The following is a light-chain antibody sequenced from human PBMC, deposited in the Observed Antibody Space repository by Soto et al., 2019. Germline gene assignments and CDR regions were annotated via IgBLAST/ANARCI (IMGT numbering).Light chain of an antibody. Sequence: DIQMTQSPATLSASLGDRVTITCRASQSISSWLAWYQQKPGKAPKLLIYDASSLESGVPSRFSGSGSGTEFPLTISSLQPDDFASYYYQQYNSYSWTFGQGTKVEIK. J-gene: IGKJ1*01. CDR2: DAS. V-gene: IGKV1-5*01. CDR1: QSISSW. CDR3: QQYNSYSWT.